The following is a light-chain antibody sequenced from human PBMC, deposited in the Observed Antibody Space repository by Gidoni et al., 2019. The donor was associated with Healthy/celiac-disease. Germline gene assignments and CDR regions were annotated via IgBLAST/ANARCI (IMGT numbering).Light chain of an antibody. CDR3: QQRSNWPPT. J-gene: IGKJ4*01. Sequence: ESVLTQSPATLSVSPGERATLSCRASQSVSSYFAWYQQKPGQAPRLLIYDASNRATGIPARFSGSGSGTDFTLTISSLEPEDFAVYYCQQRSNWPPTFGGGTKVEIK. V-gene: IGKV3-11*01. CDR1: QSVSSY. CDR2: DAS.